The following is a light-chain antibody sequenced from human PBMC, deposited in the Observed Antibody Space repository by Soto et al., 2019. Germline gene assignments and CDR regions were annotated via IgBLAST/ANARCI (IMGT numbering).Light chain of an antibody. Sequence: DIQMAQSPSTLSASVGDRVTITCRASQSISSWLAWYQQNPGKAPKLLLYKASTLESGVPPGCSGSGSGPEFTPTSSSPQTNDLATYDYHQYNSYSCTFGQGTKVVIK. CDR1: QSISSW. CDR3: HQYNSYSCT. J-gene: IGKJ1*01. V-gene: IGKV1-5*03. CDR2: KAS.